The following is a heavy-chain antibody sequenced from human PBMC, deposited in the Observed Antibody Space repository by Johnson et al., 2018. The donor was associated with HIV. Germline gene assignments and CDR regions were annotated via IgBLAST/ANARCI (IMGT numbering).Heavy chain of an antibody. V-gene: IGHV3-33*08. CDR3: ARDPELIVGATGAFDI. Sequence: QVQVVESGGGVLRPGGSLRLSCAAAGFSFDDYGMHWVRQAPGKGLEWVAVIWYDGTTRYYGDSVKGRFTISRDNSKNTVYLQMNGLRAEDTAVYYCARDPELIVGATGAFDIWGQGTMVTVSS. CDR2: IWYDGTTR. D-gene: IGHD1-26*01. J-gene: IGHJ3*02. CDR1: GFSFDDYG.